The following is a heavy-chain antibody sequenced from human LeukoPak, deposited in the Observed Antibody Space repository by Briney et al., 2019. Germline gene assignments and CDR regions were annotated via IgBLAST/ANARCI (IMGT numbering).Heavy chain of an antibody. V-gene: IGHV4-34*01. CDR1: GGSFSGYY. CDR2: INHSGST. Sequence: SETLSLSCAVYGGSFSGYYWSWIRQPPGKGLEWIGEINHSGSTNYNPSLKSRVTISVDTSKNQFSLKLSSVTAADTAVYYCARVPRPQGYYYMDVWGKGTTVTVS. CDR3: ARVPRPQGYYYMDV. J-gene: IGHJ6*03. D-gene: IGHD1-1*01.